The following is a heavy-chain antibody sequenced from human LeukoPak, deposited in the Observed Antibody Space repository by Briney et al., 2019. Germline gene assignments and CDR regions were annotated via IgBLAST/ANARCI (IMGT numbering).Heavy chain of an antibody. V-gene: IGHV6-1*01. J-gene: IGHJ5*02. CDR1: GDSVSSNSVT. D-gene: IGHD6-13*01. CDR2: TYYRSKWYN. CDR3: ARNPIAGVGGNWFDP. Sequence: SQTLSLTCAISGDSVSSNSVTWNWIRQSPSRGLEWLGRTYYRSKWYNDYAVSVKSRISINPDTSKNQFSLQLNSVTPEDTAVYYCARNPIAGVGGNWFDPWGQGTLVTVSS.